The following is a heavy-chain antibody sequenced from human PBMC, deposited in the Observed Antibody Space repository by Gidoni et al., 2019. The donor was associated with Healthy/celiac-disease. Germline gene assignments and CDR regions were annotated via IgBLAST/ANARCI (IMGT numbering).Heavy chain of an antibody. V-gene: IGHV3-23*01. D-gene: IGHD7-27*01. Sequence: EVQLLESGGGLVQPGGSLRLSCAASGFTFSRYAMSWVPQAPGKGLEWVSAISGSGGSTYYADSVKGRFTISRDNSKNTLYLQMNSLRAEDTAVYYCASGPWGRGHDYYGMDVWGQGTTVTVSS. CDR2: ISGSGGST. CDR1: GFTFSRYA. CDR3: ASGPWGRGHDYYGMDV. J-gene: IGHJ6*02.